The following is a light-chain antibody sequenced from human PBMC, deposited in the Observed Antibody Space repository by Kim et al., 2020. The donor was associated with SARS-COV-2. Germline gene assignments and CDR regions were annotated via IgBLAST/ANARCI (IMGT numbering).Light chain of an antibody. CDR1: QTVSTY. V-gene: IGKV1-39*01. CDR3: QQSYSKTWT. Sequence: DIQMTQSPSSLSASVGDRVTITCRASQTVSTYLNWYQQKPGKAPNLLIYDASKLHDGVPSRFSGSGSGTDFTLTISSLQPEDFATYYCQQSYSKTWTFGQGTKVEIK. CDR2: DAS. J-gene: IGKJ1*01.